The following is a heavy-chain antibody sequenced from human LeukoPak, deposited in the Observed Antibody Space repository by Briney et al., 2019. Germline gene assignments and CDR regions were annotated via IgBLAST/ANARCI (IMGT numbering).Heavy chain of an antibody. CDR1: GYSFTSYW. D-gene: IGHD3-22*01. J-gene: IGHJ4*02. V-gene: IGHV5-51*01. CDR3: ARHHPGYYYDSSGYPYYFDY. CDR2: IYPGDSDT. Sequence: GESLKISCKGSGYSFTSYWIGWVRQMPGKGLEWMGIIYPGDSDTRYSPSFQGQVTISADKSISTAYLQWSSLKASDTAMYYRARHHPGYYYDSSGYPYYFDYWGQGTLVTVSS.